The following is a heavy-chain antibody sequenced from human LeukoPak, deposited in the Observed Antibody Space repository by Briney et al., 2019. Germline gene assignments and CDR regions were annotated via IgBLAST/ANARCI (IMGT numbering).Heavy chain of an antibody. CDR3: ATHRRSGSGGSENAFEI. CDR1: GGSISSYY. J-gene: IGHJ3*02. D-gene: IGHD5-12*01. V-gene: IGHV4-59*04. CDR2: IYDSGTT. Sequence: SETLSLTCTVSGGSISSYYWSWIRQPAGKGLEWIGNIYDSGTTHYNPSLKSRVTISGDTSKNQFSLKLNSVTAADTAIYYCATHRRSGSGGSENAFEIWGQGTMVTVSS.